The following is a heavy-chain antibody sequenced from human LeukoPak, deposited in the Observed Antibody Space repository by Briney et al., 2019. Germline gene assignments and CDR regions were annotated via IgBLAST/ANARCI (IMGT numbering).Heavy chain of an antibody. Sequence: PGGSLTLSCAASGFTFSSYEMNWVRQAPGKGLEWVSYISSSGSTIYYADSVKGRFTISRDNAKNSLYLQMNSLRAEDTALYYCAKGDYGEPRGNWFDPWGQGTLVTVSS. V-gene: IGHV3-48*03. CDR3: AKGDYGEPRGNWFDP. CDR1: GFTFSSYE. J-gene: IGHJ5*02. CDR2: ISSSGSTI. D-gene: IGHD4-17*01.